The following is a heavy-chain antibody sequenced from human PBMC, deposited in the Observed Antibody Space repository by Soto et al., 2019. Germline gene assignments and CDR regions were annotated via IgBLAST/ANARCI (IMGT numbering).Heavy chain of an antibody. J-gene: IGHJ5*02. CDR1: GGSIIDSGSFY. V-gene: IGHV4-31*03. D-gene: IGHD2-15*01. Sequence: SETLSLTCSVSGGSIIDSGSFYWNWIRQHPGKGLEWIGYIYYSGSTYYNRSLKSRATISLDTSKNQFSLKLTSVTAADKAIYYCETGEVVASNWFDTWGQGTLVTVSS. CDR3: ETGEVVASNWFDT. CDR2: IYYSGST.